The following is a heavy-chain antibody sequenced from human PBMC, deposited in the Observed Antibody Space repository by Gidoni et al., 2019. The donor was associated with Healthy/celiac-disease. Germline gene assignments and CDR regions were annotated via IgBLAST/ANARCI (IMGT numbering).Heavy chain of an antibody. Sequence: QLQLQESGPGLVKPSETLSLTCTVSGSSIRRSSYYWGWIRQPPGKGLELIGSISYSGSTYYNPSLKSRVTISVDTSKNQFSLKLSSVTAADTAVYYCARTDDYGDYGSWFDPWGQGTLVTVSS. CDR1: GSSIRRSSYY. J-gene: IGHJ5*02. D-gene: IGHD4-17*01. V-gene: IGHV4-39*01. CDR3: ARTDDYGDYGSWFDP. CDR2: ISYSGST.